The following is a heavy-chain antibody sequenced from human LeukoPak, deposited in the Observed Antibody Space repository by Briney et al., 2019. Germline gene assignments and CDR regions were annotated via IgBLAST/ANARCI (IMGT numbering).Heavy chain of an antibody. CDR3: ARHHTYDSLDI. Sequence: PSETLSLTCTVSGASVDTYYWGWVRQPPGKGLEWIGYIYTSGGTKYNPSLKSRVTISVDTSKNQFSLNLSSVTAADTAVHHCARHHTYDSLDIWGQGTMVTVSS. CDR2: IYTSGGT. D-gene: IGHD3-22*01. V-gene: IGHV4-4*09. CDR1: GASVDTYY. J-gene: IGHJ3*02.